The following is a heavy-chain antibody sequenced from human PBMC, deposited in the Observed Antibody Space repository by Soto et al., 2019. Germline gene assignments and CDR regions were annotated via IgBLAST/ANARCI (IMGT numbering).Heavy chain of an antibody. J-gene: IGHJ4*02. CDR3: ARDASQSYIWGSYRYPLFDY. D-gene: IGHD3-16*02. Sequence: SETLSLTCTVSGGSISSSSYYWGWIRQPPGKGLEWIGSIYYSGSTYYNPSLKSRVTISVDTSKNQFSLKLSSVTAADTAVYYCARDASQSYIWGSYRYPLFDYWGQGTLVTVS. CDR2: IYYSGST. CDR1: GGSISSSSYY. V-gene: IGHV4-39*02.